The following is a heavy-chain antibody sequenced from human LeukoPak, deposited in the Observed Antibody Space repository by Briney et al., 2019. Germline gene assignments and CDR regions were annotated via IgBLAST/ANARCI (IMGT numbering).Heavy chain of an antibody. CDR2: ISYDGSNK. J-gene: IGHJ4*02. Sequence: GGSLRLSCAASGFTFSSYGMHWVRQAPGKGLEWVAVISYDGSNKYYADSVKGRFTISRDNSKNTLYLQMNSLRAEDTAVYYCAKSFGGYNEGSDYWGQGTLVTVSS. CDR1: GFTFSSYG. D-gene: IGHD5-24*01. CDR3: AKSFGGYNEGSDY. V-gene: IGHV3-30*18.